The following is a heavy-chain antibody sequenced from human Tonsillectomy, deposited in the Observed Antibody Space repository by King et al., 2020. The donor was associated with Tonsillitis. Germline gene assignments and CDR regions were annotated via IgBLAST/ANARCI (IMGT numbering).Heavy chain of an antibody. V-gene: IGHV3-7*03. J-gene: IGHJ4*02. CDR3: ARVRGSYCGDY. CDR2: IKQDGGEK. D-gene: IGHD1-26*01. Sequence: VQLVESGGGLVQPGGSLRLSCAASGFTFSNYWMTWVRQAPGKGLEWVANIKQDGGEKYYVDSVKGRFTISRDNAKNSLYLQMNSLRAEDTAVYYCARVRGSYCGDYWGQGTRVTVAS. CDR1: GFTFSNYW.